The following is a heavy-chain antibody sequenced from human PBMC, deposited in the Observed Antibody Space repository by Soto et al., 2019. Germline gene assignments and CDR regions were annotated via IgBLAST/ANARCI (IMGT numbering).Heavy chain of an antibody. J-gene: IGHJ6*02. CDR3: ASLHSSGWFVNYYYGMDV. D-gene: IGHD6-19*01. CDR1: GGSFSGYY. CDR2: INHSGST. Sequence: SETLSLTCAVYGGSFSGYYWSWIRQPPGKGLEWIGEINHSGSTNYNPSLKSRVTISVDTSKNQFSLKLSSVTAADTAVYYCASLHSSGWFVNYYYGMDVWGQGTTVTVSS. V-gene: IGHV4-34*01.